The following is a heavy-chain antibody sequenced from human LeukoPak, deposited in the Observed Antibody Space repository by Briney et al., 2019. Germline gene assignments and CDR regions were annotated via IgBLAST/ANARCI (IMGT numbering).Heavy chain of an antibody. CDR3: AKAPVTTCSGAYCYPFDY. D-gene: IGHD2-15*01. V-gene: IGHV3-23*01. CDR1: GFTLSSYA. CDR2: ISVSGNI. Sequence: GGSLRLSCAASGFTLSSYAMSWVRQGPGKGLEWVSAISVSGNIYHADSVKGRFTISRDSYKNTLYLQMNSLRAEDAAVYYCAKAPVTTCSGAYCYPFDYWGQGTLVTVSS. J-gene: IGHJ4*02.